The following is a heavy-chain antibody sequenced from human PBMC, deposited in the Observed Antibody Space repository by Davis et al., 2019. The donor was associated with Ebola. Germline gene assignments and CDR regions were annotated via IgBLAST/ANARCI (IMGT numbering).Heavy chain of an antibody. Sequence: SVKVSCKASGGTFSSYAISWVRQAPGQGLDWMGGIIPFSGVPKYAQDFQGRVTITADESTSTAYMELNSLRSEDTAVYYCARSYSGYRPMDVWGQGTTVTVSS. CDR3: ARSYSGYRPMDV. J-gene: IGHJ6*02. V-gene: IGHV1-69*13. CDR1: GGTFSSYA. CDR2: IIPFSGVP. D-gene: IGHD5-12*01.